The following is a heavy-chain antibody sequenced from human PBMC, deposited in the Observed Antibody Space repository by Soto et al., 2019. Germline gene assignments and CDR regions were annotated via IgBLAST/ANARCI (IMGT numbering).Heavy chain of an antibody. J-gene: IGHJ6*02. D-gene: IGHD5-18*01. CDR2: ISYDGSNK. Sequence: ESGGGVVQPGRSLRLSCAASGFTFSSYAMHWVRQAPGKGLEWVAVISYDGSNKYYADSVKGRFTISRDNSKNTLYLQMNSLRAEDTAVYYCARDHSPYTAMEYGMDVWGQGTTVTVSS. CDR3: ARDHSPYTAMEYGMDV. CDR1: GFTFSSYA. V-gene: IGHV3-30-3*01.